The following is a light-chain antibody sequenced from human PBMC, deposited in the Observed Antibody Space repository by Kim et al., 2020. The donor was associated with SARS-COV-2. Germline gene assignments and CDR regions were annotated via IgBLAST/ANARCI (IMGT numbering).Light chain of an antibody. Sequence: PGKTARITCGGSNIGSQSVRWYQQKPGQAPLLVISYDSDRPSGIPERFSGSNSGNTATLTISRVEAGDEADYYCQVWDSSSDHRVVFGGGTKVTVL. CDR2: YDS. V-gene: IGLV3-21*04. CDR3: QVWDSSSDHRVV. J-gene: IGLJ2*01. CDR1: NIGSQS.